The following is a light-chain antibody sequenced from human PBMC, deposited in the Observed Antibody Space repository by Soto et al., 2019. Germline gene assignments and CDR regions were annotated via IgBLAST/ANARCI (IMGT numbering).Light chain of an antibody. Sequence: EIVLTQSPGTLSLSPGERATLSCTASQSVANNYSAWYQQKPGQAPRVLIFGASSRATGIPDRFSGSGSETDFTLTISRLEPEDVAVYYCQQYGLSHTFGQGTKLEIK. CDR1: QSVANNY. J-gene: IGKJ2*01. CDR3: QQYGLSHT. V-gene: IGKV3-20*01. CDR2: GAS.